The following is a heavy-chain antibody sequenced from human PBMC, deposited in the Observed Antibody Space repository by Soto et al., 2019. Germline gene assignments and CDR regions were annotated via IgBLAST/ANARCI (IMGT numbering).Heavy chain of an antibody. V-gene: IGHV3-11*01. J-gene: IGHJ3*02. Sequence: PGGSLRLSCAASGFTFSDYYMSWIRQAPGKGLEGVSYISSSGSTIYYADSVKGRFTISRDNAKNSLYLQMNSLRAEDTAVYYCARDQYCSSTSCYGDDAFDIWGQGTMVTVSS. D-gene: IGHD2-2*01. CDR2: ISSSGSTI. CDR3: ARDQYCSSTSCYGDDAFDI. CDR1: GFTFSDYY.